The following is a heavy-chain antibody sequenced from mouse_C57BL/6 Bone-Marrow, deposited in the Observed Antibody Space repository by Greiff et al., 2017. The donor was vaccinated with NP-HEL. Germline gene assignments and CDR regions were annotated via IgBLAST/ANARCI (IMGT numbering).Heavy chain of an antibody. J-gene: IGHJ3*01. V-gene: IGHV1-82*01. CDR3: AGITTGRRAWFAY. D-gene: IGHD2-4*01. CDR2: IYPGDGDT. Sequence: VQLQQSGPELVKPGASVKISCKASGYAFSSSWMHWVKQRPGKGLEWIGRIYPGDGDTNYNGKFKGKATLTADKSSSTAYMQLSSLTSEDSAVYFCAGITTGRRAWFAYWGQGTLVTVSA. CDR1: GYAFSSSW.